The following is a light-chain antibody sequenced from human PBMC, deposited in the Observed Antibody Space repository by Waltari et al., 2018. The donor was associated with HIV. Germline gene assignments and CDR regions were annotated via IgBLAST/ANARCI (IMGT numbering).Light chain of an antibody. V-gene: IGLV2-14*03. CDR1: SSYISTYDF. CDR2: DVT. CDR3: SSYTTSNTVV. Sequence: QSALTQPASVSGSPGQSITISCSVTSSYISTYDFVSWYQKHPAKAPNLLIYDVTARPSGVSRRFSGSKSGSTASLTISSIQADDEADYYCSSYTTSNTVVFGPGTKLSVL. J-gene: IGLJ2*01.